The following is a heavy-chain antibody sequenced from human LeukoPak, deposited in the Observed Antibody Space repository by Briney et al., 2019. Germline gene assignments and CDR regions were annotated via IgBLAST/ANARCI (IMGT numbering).Heavy chain of an antibody. CDR3: AKDWYSSGSGYFQN. V-gene: IGHV3-23*01. J-gene: IGHJ1*01. CDR1: GFRFITYA. CDR2: VSGSGAST. D-gene: IGHD6-19*01. Sequence: GGSLRLSCAASGFRFITYAINWVRQAPGKGLEWVSAVSGSGASTYYADSVKGRFTISRDNSNNTVYLQMTILRAEDTALYYCAKDWYSSGSGYFQNWGQGTLVLVSS.